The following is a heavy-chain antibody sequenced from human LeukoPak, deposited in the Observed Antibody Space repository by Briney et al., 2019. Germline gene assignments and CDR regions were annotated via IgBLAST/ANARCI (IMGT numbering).Heavy chain of an antibody. D-gene: IGHD5-12*01. CDR3: ARECVVATFQTVFDY. Sequence: ASVKVSCKASGGTFSSYTISWVRQAPGQGLEWMGRIIPILGIANYAQKFQGRVTITADKSTSTAYMELSSLRSEDTAVYYCARECVVATFQTVFDYWAREPWSPSPQ. J-gene: IGHJ4*02. CDR1: GGTFSSYT. V-gene: IGHV1-69*04. CDR2: IIPILGIA.